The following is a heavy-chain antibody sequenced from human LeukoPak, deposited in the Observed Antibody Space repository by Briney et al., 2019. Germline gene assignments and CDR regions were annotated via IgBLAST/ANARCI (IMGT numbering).Heavy chain of an antibody. Sequence: ASVKVSCKASGYTFTSYDINWVRQATGQGLEWMGWMNPNSGNTGYAQTFQGRVTITRNTSISTAYMELSSLRSEDTAVYYCAVLVGATTPPDYWGQGTLVTVSS. CDR1: GYTFTSYD. D-gene: IGHD1-26*01. CDR3: AVLVGATTPPDY. CDR2: MNPNSGNT. J-gene: IGHJ4*02. V-gene: IGHV1-8*03.